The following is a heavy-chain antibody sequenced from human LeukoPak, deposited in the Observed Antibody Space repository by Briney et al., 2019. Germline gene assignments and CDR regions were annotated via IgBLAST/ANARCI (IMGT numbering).Heavy chain of an antibody. J-gene: IGHJ6*02. Sequence: GGSLRLSCAASGFTFSSYAMSWVRQAPGKGLEWVSAISGSGGSTYYADSVKGRFTISRDNSKNTLYLQMNSLRAEDTAVYYCASCETSFPHPWVGYYYYGMDVWGQGTTVTVSS. D-gene: IGHD2-2*01. V-gene: IGHV3-23*01. CDR3: ASCETSFPHPWVGYYYYGMDV. CDR1: GFTFSSYA. CDR2: ISGSGGST.